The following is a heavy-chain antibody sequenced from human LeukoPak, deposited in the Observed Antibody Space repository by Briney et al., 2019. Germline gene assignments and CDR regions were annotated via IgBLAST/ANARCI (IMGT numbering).Heavy chain of an antibody. V-gene: IGHV4-4*09. CDR2: IYHSGNT. CDR1: GASMSSNY. D-gene: IGHD6-19*01. Sequence: PSETLSLTCNVSGASMSSNYWSWIRQPPGKELEWIGYIYHSGNTNYSPSLESRVTMSVDESKNQISLRVHFVSAADTAVYYCASTRRAAVAGRFDSWGQGTLVTVSS. CDR3: ASTRRAAVAGRFDS. J-gene: IGHJ4*02.